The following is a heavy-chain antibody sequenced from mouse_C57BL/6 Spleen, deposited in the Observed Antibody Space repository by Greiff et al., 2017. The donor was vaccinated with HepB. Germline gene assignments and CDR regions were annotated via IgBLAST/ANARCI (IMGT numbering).Heavy chain of an antibody. CDR3: AIDGNSQAWFAY. J-gene: IGHJ3*01. V-gene: IGHV1-80*01. CDR2: IYPGDGDT. Sequence: QVQLQQSGAELVKPGASVKISCKASGYAFSSYWMNWVKQRPGKGLEWIGQIYPGDGDTNYNGKFKGKATLTADKSSSTAYMQLSSLTSEDSAVYFCAIDGNSQAWFAYWGQGTLVTVSA. CDR1: GYAFSSYW. D-gene: IGHD2-1*01.